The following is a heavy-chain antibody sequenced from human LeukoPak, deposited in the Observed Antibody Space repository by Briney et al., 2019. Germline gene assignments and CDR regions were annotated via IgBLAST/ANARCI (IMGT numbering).Heavy chain of an antibody. CDR2: ISHDGFNQ. CDR1: GFTFSDHA. J-gene: IGHJ4*02. CDR3: ARGSWSVVEAAATIDY. V-gene: IGHV3-30*04. D-gene: IGHD2-15*01. Sequence: PGRSLRLSCAATGFTFSDHAVHWVRQAPGKGLEWVAVISHDGFNQKYADSVKGRFTVSRDNAKNSLYLQMNSLRAEDTAVYYCARGSWSVVEAAATIDYWGQGTLVTVSS.